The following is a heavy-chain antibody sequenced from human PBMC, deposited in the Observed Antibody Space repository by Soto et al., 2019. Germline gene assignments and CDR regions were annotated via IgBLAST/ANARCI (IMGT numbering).Heavy chain of an antibody. CDR2: IYYSGST. CDR1: GGSVSSGSYY. CDR3: ARDRDGYNYAFDI. Sequence: SETLSLTCTVSGGSVSSGSYYWSWIRQPPGKGLEWIGYIYYSGSTNYNPSLKSRVTISVDTSKNQFSLKLSSVTAADTAVYYCARDRDGYNYAFDIWGQGTVVTVSS. V-gene: IGHV4-61*01. J-gene: IGHJ3*02. D-gene: IGHD5-12*01.